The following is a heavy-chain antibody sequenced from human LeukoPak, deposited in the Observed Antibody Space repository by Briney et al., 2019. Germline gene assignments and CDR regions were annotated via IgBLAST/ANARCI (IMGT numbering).Heavy chain of an antibody. CDR1: GFTFSSYA. Sequence: GGSLRLACAASGFTFSSYAMSWVRQAPGKGLEWVSAIGGSGGSTYYADSVKGRFTISRDNSKNTLYLQMNSLRAEDTAVYYCAKDRSGYEGGGFDHWGQGTLVTVSS. V-gene: IGHV3-23*01. J-gene: IGHJ4*02. D-gene: IGHD5-12*01. CDR2: IGGSGGST. CDR3: AKDRSGYEGGGFDH.